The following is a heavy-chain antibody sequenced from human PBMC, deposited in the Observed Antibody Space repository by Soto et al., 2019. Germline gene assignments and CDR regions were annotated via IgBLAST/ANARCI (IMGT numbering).Heavy chain of an antibody. V-gene: IGHV3-23*01. J-gene: IGHJ6*03. CDR1: GFTFSSYA. CDR3: AKDSPSGYDFSYYYMDV. D-gene: IGHD5-12*01. Sequence: GGSLRLSCAASGFTFSSYAMSWVRQAPGKGLEWVSAISGSGGSTYYADSVKGRFTISRDNSKNTLYLQMNSLRAEDTAVYYCAKDSPSGYDFSYYYMDVWGKGTTVTVSS. CDR2: ISGSGGST.